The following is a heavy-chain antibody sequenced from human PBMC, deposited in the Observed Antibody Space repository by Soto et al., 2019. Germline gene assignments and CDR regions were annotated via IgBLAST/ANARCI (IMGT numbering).Heavy chain of an antibody. CDR2: IIPIFGTA. CDR3: ASGKSWGRKPLNWFDP. V-gene: IGHV1-69*13. D-gene: IGHD7-27*01. J-gene: IGHJ5*02. Sequence: GASVKVSCKASGGTFSSYAISWVRQAPGQGLEWMGGIIPIFGTANYAQKFQGRVTITADESTSTAYMELSSLRSEDTAVYYCASGKSWGRKPLNWFDPWGQGXLVTVSS. CDR1: GGTFSSYA.